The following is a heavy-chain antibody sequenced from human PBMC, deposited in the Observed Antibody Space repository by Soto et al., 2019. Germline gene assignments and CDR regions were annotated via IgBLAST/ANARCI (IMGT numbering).Heavy chain of an antibody. Sequence: QVQLVQSGAEVKKPGASVKVSCKASGYIFNNYAISWVRQAPGQGLEWMGWMNVYNGHTKYAQKVQGRLTMTTDTSTSTAYMELRNLRSDDTAVSYCARDLSSGWFDHWGQGTLVTVSS. D-gene: IGHD6-19*01. J-gene: IGHJ5*02. CDR1: GYIFNNYA. CDR2: MNVYNGHT. CDR3: ARDLSSGWFDH. V-gene: IGHV1-18*01.